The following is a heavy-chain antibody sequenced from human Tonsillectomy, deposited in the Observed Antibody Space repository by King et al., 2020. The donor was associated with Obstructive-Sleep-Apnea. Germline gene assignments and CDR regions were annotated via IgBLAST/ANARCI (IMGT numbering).Heavy chain of an antibody. J-gene: IGHJ4*02. CDR2: ISYDGSNK. CDR3: AREKVVAATAYYFDY. D-gene: IGHD2-15*01. V-gene: IGHV3-30-3*01. Sequence: VQLVESGGGVVQPGRSLRLSCAASGFTFSSYAMRWVRQAPGKGLEWVAVISYDGSNKYYADSVKGRFTISRDNSKNTLYLQMNSLRAEDTAVYYCAREKVVAATAYYFDYWGQGTLVTVSS. CDR1: GFTFSSYA.